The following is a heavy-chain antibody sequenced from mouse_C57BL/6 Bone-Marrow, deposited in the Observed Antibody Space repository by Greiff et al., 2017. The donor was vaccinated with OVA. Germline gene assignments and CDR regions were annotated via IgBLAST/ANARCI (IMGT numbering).Heavy chain of an antibody. V-gene: IGHV1-80*01. CDR1: GYAFSSYW. Sequence: VQLQQSGAELVKPGASVKISCKASGYAFSSYWMNWVKQRPGKGLEWIGQIYPGDGDTNYNGKFKGKATLTADKSSSTAYMQLSSLTSEDSAVYFCARSPSPSYWYFDVWGTGTTVTVSS. CDR2: IYPGDGDT. J-gene: IGHJ1*03. CDR3: ARSPSPSYWYFDV.